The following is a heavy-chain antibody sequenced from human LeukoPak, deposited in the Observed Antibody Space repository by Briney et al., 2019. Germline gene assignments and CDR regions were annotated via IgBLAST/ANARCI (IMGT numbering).Heavy chain of an antibody. CDR2: IYSSGTT. CDR3: ARDSGGYGDYGC. D-gene: IGHD4-17*01. V-gene: IGHV4-31*03. CDR1: GDSISSGGYY. Sequence: PSETLSLTCTVSGDSISSGGYYWSWIRQPPGKGLEWIGYIYSSGTTYYSPSLKSRLTISVDTSRNQFSLKLASVTAADTAVYYCARDSGGYGDYGCWGQGALVTVSS. J-gene: IGHJ4*02.